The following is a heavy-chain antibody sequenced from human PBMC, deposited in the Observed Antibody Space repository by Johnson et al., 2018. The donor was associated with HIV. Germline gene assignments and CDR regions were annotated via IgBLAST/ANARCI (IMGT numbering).Heavy chain of an antibody. CDR2: IYRGGST. Sequence: EVQLVESGGGLVQPGRSLRLSCAASGFTVSSTYMSWVRQAPGKGLEWVSVIYRGGSTYYEDSVKGRFTISRDHSKNTLYLQMNRLKTADTAVYYCTTALGFIDAFDIWGQGTMVTVSS. CDR1: GFTVSSTY. V-gene: IGHV3-66*01. CDR3: TTALGFIDAFDI. D-gene: IGHD1-26*01. J-gene: IGHJ3*02.